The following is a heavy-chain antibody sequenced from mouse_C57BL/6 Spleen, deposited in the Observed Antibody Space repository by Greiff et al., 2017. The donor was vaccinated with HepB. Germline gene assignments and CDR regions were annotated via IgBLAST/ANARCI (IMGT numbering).Heavy chain of an antibody. J-gene: IGHJ3*01. CDR2: IYPGDGDT. D-gene: IGHD1-1*01. CDR3: ARSSIYYYGSSWFAY. CDR1: GYAFSSSW. V-gene: IGHV1-82*01. Sequence: QVQLQHSGPELVKPGASVKISCKASGYAFSSSWMNWVKQRPGKGLEWIGRIYPGDGDTNYNGKFKGKATLTADKSSSTAYMQLSSLTSEDSAVYFCARSSIYYYGSSWFAYWGQGTLVTVSA.